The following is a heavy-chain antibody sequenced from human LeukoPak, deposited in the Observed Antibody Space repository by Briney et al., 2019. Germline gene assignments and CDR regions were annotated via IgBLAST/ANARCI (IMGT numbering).Heavy chain of an antibody. CDR3: ARAPTSYYYFDY. CDR1: GFTFSSCG. D-gene: IGHD1-26*01. Sequence: PGGSLRLSCAASGFTFSSCGMHWVRQAPGKGLEWVAVIWFDGSNKYYADSVKGRFTISRDNSKNMLYLQMNSLRAEDTAVYYCARAPTSYYYFDYWGQGTLVTVSS. J-gene: IGHJ4*02. V-gene: IGHV3-33*01. CDR2: IWFDGSNK.